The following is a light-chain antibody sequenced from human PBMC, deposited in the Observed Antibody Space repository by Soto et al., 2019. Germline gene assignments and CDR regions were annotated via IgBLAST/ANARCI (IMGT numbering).Light chain of an antibody. CDR3: SSYTTSSTLV. CDR1: SGDVGGYKY. Sequence: QSALTQPASVSGSPGQSITVSCTGTSGDVGGYKYVSWYQHHPGRAPKLMIYEVSNRPSGVSHRFSGSKSGNTASLTISGLQPEDEADYYCSSYTTSSTLVFGTGTKVTV. CDR2: EVS. J-gene: IGLJ1*01. V-gene: IGLV2-14*01.